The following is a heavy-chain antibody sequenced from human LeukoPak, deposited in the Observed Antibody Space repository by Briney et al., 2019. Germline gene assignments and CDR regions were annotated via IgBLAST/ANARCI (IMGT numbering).Heavy chain of an antibody. Sequence: SETLSLTCTVSGGSVSSGSYYWRWRRQPPGKALEWLGYSYYSWCTNYNPSLKSRVTISVDRSKNQFSLKLSSVTAADPAVYYCARGGGYSYGPVVFNYWGQGTLVTVSS. V-gene: IGHV4-61*01. CDR3: ARGGGYSYGPVVFNY. D-gene: IGHD5-18*01. CDR1: GGSVSSGSYY. J-gene: IGHJ4*02. CDR2: SYYSWCT.